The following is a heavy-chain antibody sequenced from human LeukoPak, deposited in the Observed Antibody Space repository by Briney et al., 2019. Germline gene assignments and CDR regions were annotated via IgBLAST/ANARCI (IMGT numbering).Heavy chain of an antibody. D-gene: IGHD6-13*01. CDR3: ARLSRIAAAGAYSYHSLGV. V-gene: IGHV4-59*02. CDR1: DDSVNYNY. Sequence: SETLSLTCTVSDDSVNYNYWSWLRQSPGKGLEWIGSVSHSGTTNYSPSLASRVTMSVDTSNNQFSLRLSSVTAADTAVYYCARLSRIAAAGAYSYHSLGVWGQGTTVTVSS. CDR2: VSHSGTT. J-gene: IGHJ6*02.